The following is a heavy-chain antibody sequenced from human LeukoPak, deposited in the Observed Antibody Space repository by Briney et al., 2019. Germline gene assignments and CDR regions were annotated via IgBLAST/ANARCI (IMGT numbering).Heavy chain of an antibody. CDR2: ISGSGGST. CDR3: AKPKDNSLYCFDY. CDR1: AFTFRSYA. Sequence: PGGSLRLSCAASAFTFRSYAMSWVRQAGGKGPEWVSAISGSGGSTYYADSVKGRFTISRDNSTNTLYLQMSSLRAEDTAVYYCAKPKDNSLYCFDYWGQGTLVTVSS. D-gene: IGHD1-20*01. V-gene: IGHV3-23*01. J-gene: IGHJ4*02.